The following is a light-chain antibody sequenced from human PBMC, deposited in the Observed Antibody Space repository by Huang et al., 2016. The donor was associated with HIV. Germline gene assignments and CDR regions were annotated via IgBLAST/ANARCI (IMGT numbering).Light chain of an antibody. V-gene: IGKV4-1*01. CDR1: QSLFFSSNTRSY. Sequence: DIVMTQSPDSLTVSLGARATINCSSSQSLFFSSNTRSYLACYQKKPGQPPMLVISWASARESGVPDRFSGSGSETHFTLTINSLQAEDVAVYYCQQYYHNPLTFGGGTKVEI. J-gene: IGKJ4*01. CDR3: QQYYHNPLT. CDR2: WAS.